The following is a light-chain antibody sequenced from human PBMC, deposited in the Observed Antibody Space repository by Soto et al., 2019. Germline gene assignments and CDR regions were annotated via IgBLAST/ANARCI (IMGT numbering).Light chain of an antibody. Sequence: QSVGTQPAWVSGYPGQSISISCPGTSSDVVTYNLVSWYQQHPGKAPTVLIYEGTKRPSGVSNRFSGSKSGNTASLTISGLQTEDEADYYCYSFAGSTTFSYVFGPGTKVTV. V-gene: IGLV2-23*03. CDR1: SSDVVTYNL. CDR2: EGT. CDR3: YSFAGSTTFSYV. J-gene: IGLJ1*01.